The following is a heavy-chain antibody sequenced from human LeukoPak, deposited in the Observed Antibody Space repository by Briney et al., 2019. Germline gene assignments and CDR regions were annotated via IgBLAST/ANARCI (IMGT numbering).Heavy chain of an antibody. J-gene: IGHJ4*02. D-gene: IGHD3-22*01. V-gene: IGHV3-30*18. CDR1: GFTFSSYG. CDR3: AKDSGAYYYDSSGYYCLSY. Sequence: SGGSLRLSCAASGFTFSSYGMHWVRQAPGKGLEWVAVISFDGTNKYYADSVKGRFTISRDNSKNTLYLQMNSLRAEDTAVYYCAKDSGAYYYDSSGYYCLSYWGQGTLVTVSS. CDR2: ISFDGTNK.